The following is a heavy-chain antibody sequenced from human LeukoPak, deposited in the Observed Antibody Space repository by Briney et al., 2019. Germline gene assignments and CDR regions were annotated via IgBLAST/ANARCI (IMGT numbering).Heavy chain of an antibody. V-gene: IGHV1-24*01. CDR1: GYTLSELS. CDR3: ATDRGYGDHDAFDI. CDR2: FDPEDGET. Sequence: ASVKVSCKVSGYTLSELSMHWVRQAPGKRLEWLGGFDPEDGETIYAQKFQGRVTMTENTSTDTAYMELSSLRSEDTAVYYCATDRGYGDHDAFDIWGQGTMVTVSS. J-gene: IGHJ3*02. D-gene: IGHD4-17*01.